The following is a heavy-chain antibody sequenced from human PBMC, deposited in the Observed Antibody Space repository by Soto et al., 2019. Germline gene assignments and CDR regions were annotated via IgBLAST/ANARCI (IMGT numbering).Heavy chain of an antibody. D-gene: IGHD6-19*01. J-gene: IGHJ3*02. CDR2: INHRGSN. Sequence: SETLSLTCVVSGGSFSTYYYNWLRQSPGKGLEWSGEINHRGSNNYSPSLKSRVTMSLDTSKNQFSLNLTSVTAADTAVYYCARGGSSDWQVAFDIWGQGTMVTV. V-gene: IGHV4-34*01. CDR3: ARGGSSDWQVAFDI. CDR1: GGSFSTYY.